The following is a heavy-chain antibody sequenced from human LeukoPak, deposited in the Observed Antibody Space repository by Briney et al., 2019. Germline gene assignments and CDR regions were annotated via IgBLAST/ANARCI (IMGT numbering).Heavy chain of an antibody. J-gene: IGHJ4*02. CDR2: TYYRSKWNT. Sequence: SQTLSLTFAISGDSLSNNNVAWNWIRQSPSQGLEWLGRTYYRSKWNTDYAVSVKSRITINSDTSKNQFSLQLNSVTPEDTAVYYCARGCYSSFDYWDQGTLVTVSS. CDR3: ARGCYSSFDY. D-gene: IGHD5-18*01. CDR1: GDSLSNNNVA. V-gene: IGHV6-1*01.